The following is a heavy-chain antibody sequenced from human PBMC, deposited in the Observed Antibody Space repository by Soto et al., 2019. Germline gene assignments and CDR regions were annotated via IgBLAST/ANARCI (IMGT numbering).Heavy chain of an antibody. CDR2: INHSGST. V-gene: IGHV4-34*01. Sequence: SETLSLTCAVYGGSFSGYYWSWIRQPPGKGLEWIGEINHSGSTNYNPSLKSRVTISVDTSKNQFSLKLSSVTAADTAVYYCARGSSVSGWHQDFDYWGQGTLVTVSS. CDR1: GGSFSGYY. CDR3: ARGSSVSGWHQDFDY. J-gene: IGHJ4*02. D-gene: IGHD6-19*01.